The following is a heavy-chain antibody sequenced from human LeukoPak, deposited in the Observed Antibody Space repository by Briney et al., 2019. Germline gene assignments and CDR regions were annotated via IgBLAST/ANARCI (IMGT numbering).Heavy chain of an antibody. D-gene: IGHD5-18*01. CDR1: GSSVSSGSYY. V-gene: IGHV4-61*01. Sequence: PSETLSLTCTVSGSSVSSGSYYWSWIRQPPGKGLEWIGYIYYSGSTNYNPSLKSRVTISVDTSKNQFSLKVSSVTAADTAVYYCARNALRGYSTLDYWGQGTLVTVSS. CDR3: ARNALRGYSTLDY. CDR2: IYYSGST. J-gene: IGHJ4*02.